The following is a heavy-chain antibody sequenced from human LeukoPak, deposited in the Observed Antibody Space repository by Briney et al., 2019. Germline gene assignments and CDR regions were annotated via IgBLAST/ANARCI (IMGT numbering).Heavy chain of an antibody. D-gene: IGHD6-19*01. CDR2: INHSGST. CDR1: GGSFSGYY. Sequence: SETLSLTCAVYGGSFSGYYWSWIRQPPGKGLEWIGEINHSGSTNYNPSLKSRVTISVDTSKNQFFLKLSSVIAADTAVYYCARVGLNRGAQWLVSDYWGQGTLVTVSS. J-gene: IGHJ4*02. V-gene: IGHV4-34*01. CDR3: ARVGLNRGAQWLVSDY.